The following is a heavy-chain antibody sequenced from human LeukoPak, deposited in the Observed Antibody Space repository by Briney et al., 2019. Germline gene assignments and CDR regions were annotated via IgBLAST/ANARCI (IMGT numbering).Heavy chain of an antibody. V-gene: IGHV3-7*01. J-gene: IGHJ4*02. Sequence: GGSLRLSCAASGFTFSSYWMSWVRQAPGKGLEWVANIKQDGSEKYYVDSVKGRFTISRDNAKNSLYLQMNSLRAEDTAVYYCARGRGYCSSTRCYVDYWGQGTLVTVSS. CDR3: ARGRGYCSSTRCYVDY. CDR2: IKQDGSEK. CDR1: GFTFSSYW. D-gene: IGHD2-2*01.